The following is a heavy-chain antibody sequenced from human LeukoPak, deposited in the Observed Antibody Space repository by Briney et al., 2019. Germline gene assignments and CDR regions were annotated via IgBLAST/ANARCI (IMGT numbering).Heavy chain of an antibody. CDR3: ARGEPYYYDSSGYYYDY. CDR1: GYTFTSYC. Sequence: GASVKVSCKASGYTFTSYCMHWVRQAPGQGLEWMGIINPSGGSTSYAQKFQGRVTMTRDTSTSTVYMELSSLRSEDTAVYYCARGEPYYYDSSGYYYDYWGQGTLVTVSS. J-gene: IGHJ4*02. CDR2: INPSGGST. D-gene: IGHD3-22*01. V-gene: IGHV1-46*01.